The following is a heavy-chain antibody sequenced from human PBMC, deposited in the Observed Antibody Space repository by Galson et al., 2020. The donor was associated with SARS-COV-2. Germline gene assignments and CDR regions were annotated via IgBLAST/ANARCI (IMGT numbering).Heavy chain of an antibody. CDR3: AGELGYSNNI. CDR2: VSSSSSYI. CDR1: GLTFSTYS. V-gene: IGHV3-21*01. D-gene: IGHD6-13*01. Sequence: GESLRLSCAASGLTFSTYSMNWVRQAPGKGLQWVSYVSSSSSYIHYADSVKGRFTISRDNDKNSLYLQMNSLRAEDTAVYYCAGELGYSNNIWVRGTLVTVSS. J-gene: IGHJ4*02.